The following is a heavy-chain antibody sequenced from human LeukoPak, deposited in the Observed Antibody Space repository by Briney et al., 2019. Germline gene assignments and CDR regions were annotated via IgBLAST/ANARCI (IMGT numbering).Heavy chain of an antibody. CDR2: INPSSVST. V-gene: IGHV1-46*01. CDR1: GHTFTRYY. CDR3: ARVMGTKHGYSGYDS. J-gene: IGHJ5*02. D-gene: IGHD5-12*01. Sequence: ASVKVSCKASGHTFTRYYIHWVRQAPGQGLEWMGIINPSSVSTSYAPKFQGRVTMTGDMSTSTVYLELSSLRFEDTAVYYCARVMGTKHGYSGYDSWGQGTLVTVSS.